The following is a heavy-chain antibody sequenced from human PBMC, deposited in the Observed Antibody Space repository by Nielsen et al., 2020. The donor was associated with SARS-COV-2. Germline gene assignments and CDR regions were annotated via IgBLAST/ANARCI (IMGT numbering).Heavy chain of an antibody. CDR1: GFTFSSYS. V-gene: IGHV3-21*04. Sequence: GESLKISCAASGFTFSSYSMNWVRQAPGKGLEWVSSISSSSSYIYYADSVKGRFTISRDNAKNSLYLQMNSLRAEDTAVYYCARANTLWTLGAFDIWGQGTMVTVSS. J-gene: IGHJ3*02. D-gene: IGHD1-1*01. CDR3: ARANTLWTLGAFDI. CDR2: ISSSSSYI.